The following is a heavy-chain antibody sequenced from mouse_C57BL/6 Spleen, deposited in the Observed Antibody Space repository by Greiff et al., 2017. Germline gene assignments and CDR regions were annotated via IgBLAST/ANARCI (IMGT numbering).Heavy chain of an antibody. CDR2: IDPSDSYT. D-gene: IGHD2-3*01. CDR3: ARRRVYDGYDWYFDV. CDR1: GYTFTSYW. V-gene: IGHV1-69*01. Sequence: QFQLQQPGAELVMPGASVKLSCKASGYTFTSYWMHWVKQRPGQGLEWIGEIDPSDSYTNYNQKFKGKSTLTVDKSSSTAYMQLSSLTSEDSAVYYCARRRVYDGYDWYFDVWGTGTTVTVSS. J-gene: IGHJ1*03.